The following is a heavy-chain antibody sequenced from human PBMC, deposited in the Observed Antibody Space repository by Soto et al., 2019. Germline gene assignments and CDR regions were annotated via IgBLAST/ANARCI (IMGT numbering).Heavy chain of an antibody. CDR2: ISSSSSYI. J-gene: IGHJ4*02. V-gene: IGHV3-21*01. CDR3: ASSTIDFWSGYLPN. Sequence: GGSLRLSCAASGFTFSSYSMNWVRQAPGKGLEWVSSISSSSSYIYYSDSVKGGFTISRDNAKNSLYLQMNSLRAEDTAVYYCASSTIDFWSGYLPNWGQGTLVTVSS. CDR1: GFTFSSYS. D-gene: IGHD3-3*01.